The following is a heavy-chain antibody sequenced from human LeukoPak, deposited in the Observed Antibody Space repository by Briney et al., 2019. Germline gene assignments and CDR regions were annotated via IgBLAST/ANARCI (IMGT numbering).Heavy chain of an antibody. V-gene: IGHV3-7*01. CDR3: ARDTGLLGVWGSYRYRWFDP. D-gene: IGHD3-16*02. CDR1: GFTFSSYW. J-gene: IGHJ5*02. Sequence: GGSLRLSCAASGFTFSSYWMSWVRQAPGKGLEWVAHIKQDGSEKCYVDSVKGRFTISRDNAKNSLYLQMNSLRAEDTAVYYCARDTGLLGVWGSYRYRWFDPWGQGTLVTVSS. CDR2: IKQDGSEK.